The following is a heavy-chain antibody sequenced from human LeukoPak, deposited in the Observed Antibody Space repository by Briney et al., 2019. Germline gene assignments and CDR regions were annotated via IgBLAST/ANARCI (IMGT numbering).Heavy chain of an antibody. Sequence: PSETLSLTCTVSVGSISSSSYYWGWIRQPPGKGLEWIGSIYYSGSTYYNPSLKSRVTISVDTSKNQFSLKLSSVTAADTAVYYCARLPPTYYYDSSGYSARYYFDYWGQGTLVTVSS. D-gene: IGHD3-22*01. J-gene: IGHJ4*02. CDR3: ARLPPTYYYDSSGYSARYYFDY. CDR1: VGSISSSSYY. V-gene: IGHV4-39*01. CDR2: IYYSGST.